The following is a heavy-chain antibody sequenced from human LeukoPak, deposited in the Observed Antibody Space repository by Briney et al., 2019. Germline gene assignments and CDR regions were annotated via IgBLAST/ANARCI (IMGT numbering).Heavy chain of an antibody. D-gene: IGHD4-17*01. CDR3: ARLYGDYDPKGY. Sequence: GGSLRLSCAASGFTFSSYSMNWVRQAPGKGLEWVSSISSSSNYIYYADSVKGRFTISRDNAKNSLYLQMNTLRAEDTAVYYCARLYGDYDPKGYWGQGTLVTVSS. CDR1: GFTFSSYS. V-gene: IGHV3-21*01. CDR2: ISSSSNYI. J-gene: IGHJ4*02.